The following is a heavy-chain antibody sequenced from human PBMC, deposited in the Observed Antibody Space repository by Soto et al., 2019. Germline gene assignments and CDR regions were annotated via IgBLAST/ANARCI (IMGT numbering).Heavy chain of an antibody. J-gene: IGHJ4*02. CDR3: VRSKGGYSYGTPFDY. CDR2: IKQDGSEK. CDR1: GFTFSSYW. Sequence: GGSLRLSCAASGFTFSSYWMTWARQAPGKGLEWVANIKQDGSEKYYVDSVRGRFTISRDNAKNSLYLQMNSLRPEDTALYYCVRSKGGYSYGTPFDYWGQGTQVTSPQ. D-gene: IGHD5-18*01. V-gene: IGHV3-7*03.